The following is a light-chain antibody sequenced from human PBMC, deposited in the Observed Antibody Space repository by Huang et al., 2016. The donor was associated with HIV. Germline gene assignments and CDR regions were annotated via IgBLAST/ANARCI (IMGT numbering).Light chain of an antibody. J-gene: IGKJ1*01. Sequence: EIVMTQSPATLSVSPGESATLSCRASQSVSSNVAWYQQKPGQAPRLLIYGASTRATGIPARFSGSGSGTEFTLTISSLQSEDFAVYYCQQYNNWWTFGQGTKVEIK. CDR3: QQYNNWWT. V-gene: IGKV3-15*01. CDR1: QSVSSN. CDR2: GAS.